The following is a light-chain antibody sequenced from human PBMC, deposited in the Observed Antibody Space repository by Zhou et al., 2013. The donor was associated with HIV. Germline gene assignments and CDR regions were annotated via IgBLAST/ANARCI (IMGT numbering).Light chain of an antibody. Sequence: EIVMTQSPATLSVSPGERATLSCRASQSVSSNLAWYQQKPGQAPTLLMYGVSTRATGVPARFSGTGSGTDFTLTISCLQSEDFATYYCQQYNSYSAFGPGTKVDIK. J-gene: IGKJ3*01. V-gene: IGKV3-15*01. CDR1: QSVSSN. CDR3: QQYNSYSA. CDR2: GVS.